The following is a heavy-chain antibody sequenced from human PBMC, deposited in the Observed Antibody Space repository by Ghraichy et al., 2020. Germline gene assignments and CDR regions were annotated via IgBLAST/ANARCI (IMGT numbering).Heavy chain of an antibody. CDR3: ARVDSSVRAIDY. V-gene: IGHV4-34*01. CDR2: INHSGST. CDR1: GGSFSGYY. D-gene: IGHD3-22*01. J-gene: IGHJ4*02. Sequence: GSLSLTCAVYGGSFSGYYWSWIRQPPGKGLEWIGEINHSGSTNYNPSLKSRVTISVDTSKNQFSLKLSSVTAADTAVYYCARVDSSVRAIDYWGQGTLVTVSS.